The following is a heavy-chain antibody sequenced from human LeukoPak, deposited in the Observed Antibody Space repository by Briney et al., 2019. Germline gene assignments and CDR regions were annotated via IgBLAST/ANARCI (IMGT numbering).Heavy chain of an antibody. CDR2: IYTSGST. Sequence: SETLSLTCTVSGGSISSYYWSWIRQPAGKGLEWIGRIYTSGSTNYNPSLKSRVTMSVDTSKNQFSLKLSSVTAADTAVYYCARGGRGYSYLPTTFDYWGQGTLVTVSS. V-gene: IGHV4-4*07. J-gene: IGHJ4*02. CDR1: GGSISSYY. CDR3: ARGGRGYSYLPTTFDY. D-gene: IGHD5-18*01.